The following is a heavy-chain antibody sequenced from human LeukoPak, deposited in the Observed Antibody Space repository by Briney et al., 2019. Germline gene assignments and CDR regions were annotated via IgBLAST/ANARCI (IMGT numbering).Heavy chain of an antibody. CDR3: ARDVTVTGSFDY. CDR1: GGSISSYY. CDR2: IYYSGST. J-gene: IGHJ4*02. V-gene: IGHV4-59*01. D-gene: IGHD4-17*01. Sequence: SETLSLTCTVSGGSISSYYWSWIRQPPGKGLEWIGYIYYSGSTNYNPSLKSRVTISVDTSKNQFSLKLSSVTAADTAVYYFARDVTVTGSFDYWGQGTLVTVSS.